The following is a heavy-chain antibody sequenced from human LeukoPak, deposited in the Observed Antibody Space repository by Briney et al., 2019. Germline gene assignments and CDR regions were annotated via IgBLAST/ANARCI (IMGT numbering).Heavy chain of an antibody. J-gene: IGHJ3*02. CDR2: INPNNGGT. CDR3: AGVGDGLHDAFDI. D-gene: IGHD5-24*01. V-gene: IGHV1-2*06. CDR1: GHTFTGYF. Sequence: SAKVSCKASGHTFTGYFMNWVRQAPGQGLEWMGRINPNNGGTNYAQNFQVRVTMTRDTSISTAYMELSSLRSEDTAVYYCAGVGDGLHDAFDIWGQGTMVTVSS.